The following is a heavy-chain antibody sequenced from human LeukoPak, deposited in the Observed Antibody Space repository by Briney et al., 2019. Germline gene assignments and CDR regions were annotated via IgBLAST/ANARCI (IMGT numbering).Heavy chain of an antibody. CDR1: GFTFSDYY. J-gene: IGHJ6*03. D-gene: IGHD6-25*01. CDR2: ISSSGSTI. CDR3: ARFAAGGSYYYYMDV. V-gene: IGHV3-11*04. Sequence: GGSLRLSCAASGFTFSDYYMSWIRQAPGKGLEWVSYISSSGSTIYYADSVKGRFTISRDNAKNSLYLQMNSLRADGTAVYYCARFAAGGSYYYYMDVWGKGTTVTVSS.